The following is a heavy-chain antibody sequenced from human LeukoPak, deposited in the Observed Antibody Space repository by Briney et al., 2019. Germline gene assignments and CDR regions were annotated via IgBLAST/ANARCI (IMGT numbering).Heavy chain of an antibody. J-gene: IGHJ5*02. CDR3: ARDLGSGGYYSPWFDP. CDR1: GGSISSYY. Sequence: SETLSLTCTVSGGSISSYYWSWIRQPAGKGLEWIGRIYTSGSTNYNPSLKSRVTMSVDTSKNQFSLKLSSVTAADTAVYYCARDLGSGGYYSPWFDPWGQGTLVTVSS. V-gene: IGHV4-4*07. D-gene: IGHD3-10*01. CDR2: IYTSGST.